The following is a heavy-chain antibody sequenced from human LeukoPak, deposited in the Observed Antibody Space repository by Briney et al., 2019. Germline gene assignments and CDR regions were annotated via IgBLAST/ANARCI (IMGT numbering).Heavy chain of an antibody. V-gene: IGHV3-23*01. D-gene: IGHD7-27*01. CDR1: GFTFRNYG. J-gene: IGHJ4*02. CDR2: ISPSGGGT. Sequence: GGTLRLSCAASGFTFRNYGMNWVRQAPGKGLEWVSGISPSGGGTYYADSVKGRFTISRDDSKNTLSLQMNSLRVEDTAVYYCAQDLAWGAFDHWGQGTLVTVSS. CDR3: AQDLAWGAFDH.